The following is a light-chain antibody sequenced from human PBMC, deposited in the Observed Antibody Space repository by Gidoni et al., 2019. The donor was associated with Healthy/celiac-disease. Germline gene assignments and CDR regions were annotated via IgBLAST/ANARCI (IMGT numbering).Light chain of an antibody. V-gene: IGKV3D-15*01. CDR1: QSVSSN. CDR3: QQYNNWPPLT. CDR2: GAS. Sequence: ERVMTQSPSTLSVSPGERATLSCRARQSVSSNLAWYQQKPGQAPRLLLYGASIRATGIPARFSGSGSGTEFTLPISSLQSEDFAVYYCQQYNNWPPLTFGGGTKVEIK. J-gene: IGKJ4*01.